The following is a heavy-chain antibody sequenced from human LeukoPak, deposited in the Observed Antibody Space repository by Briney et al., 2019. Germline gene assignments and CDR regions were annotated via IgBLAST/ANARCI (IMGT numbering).Heavy chain of an antibody. Sequence: ASVTVSCKASGYTYSSYGISWVRQAPGQGLEWMGWISCYNGNTNYAQKLQGRVTMTSDTSTSTAYMELRSLRADDTAVYYCARDLHRVVVRGVPHYYYYMDVWGKGTTVTISS. D-gene: IGHD3-10*01. CDR3: ARDLHRVVVRGVPHYYYYMDV. J-gene: IGHJ6*03. CDR2: ISCYNGNT. V-gene: IGHV1-18*01. CDR1: GYTYSSYG.